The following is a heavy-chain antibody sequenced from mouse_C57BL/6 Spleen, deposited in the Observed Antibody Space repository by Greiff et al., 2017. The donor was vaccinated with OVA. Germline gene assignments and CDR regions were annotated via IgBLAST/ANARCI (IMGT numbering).Heavy chain of an antibody. Sequence: EVQLQQSGPELVKPGASVKISCTASGYTFTDYYMNWVKQSHGKSLAWIGEINPNNGVTSYNQKFKGKATLTVDTSSSTAYMELRSLTSEDSAVYYCASSRSSLFDYWGQGTTLTVSS. D-gene: IGHD1-1*01. V-gene: IGHV1-26*01. CDR3: ASSRSSLFDY. J-gene: IGHJ2*01. CDR1: GYTFTDYY. CDR2: INPNNGVT.